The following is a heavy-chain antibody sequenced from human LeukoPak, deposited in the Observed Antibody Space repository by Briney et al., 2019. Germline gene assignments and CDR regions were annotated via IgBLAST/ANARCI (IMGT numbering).Heavy chain of an antibody. CDR2: IYPGDSDT. D-gene: IGHD4/OR15-4a*01. CDR3: ARSDTMLHFDY. Sequence: GASLKFSCKGSGYSFTSYWIGWVRQMPGKGREWMGIIYPGDSDTRYSPSFQGQVTISADKSISTAYLQWSSLKASDTAMYYCARSDTMLHFDYWGQGTLVTVSS. V-gene: IGHV5-51*01. CDR1: GYSFTSYW. J-gene: IGHJ4*02.